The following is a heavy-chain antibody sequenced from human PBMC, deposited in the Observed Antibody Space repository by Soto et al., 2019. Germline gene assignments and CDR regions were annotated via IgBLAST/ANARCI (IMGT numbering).Heavy chain of an antibody. J-gene: IGHJ3*02. CDR1: GGSVSSGSYY. CDR2: IYYSGST. D-gene: IGHD1-1*01. CDR3: ASNRNSDAYDI. V-gene: IGHV4-61*01. Sequence: SETLSLTCTVSGGSVSSGSYYWSWIRQPPGKGLEWIGYIYYSGSTNYNPSLKSRVTISVDTSKNQFSLKLSSVTAADTAVYYCASNRNSDAYDIWGRGKMVTVSS.